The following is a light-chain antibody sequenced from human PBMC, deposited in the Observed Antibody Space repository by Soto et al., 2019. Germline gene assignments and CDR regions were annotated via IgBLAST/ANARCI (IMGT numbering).Light chain of an antibody. CDR2: AAS. CDR3: QQYYSTACT. Sequence: DIQMTQSPSSLSASVGDRVTITCRASQSISSYLNWYQQKPGKAPKLLIYAASSLQSGVPSRFSGSGSGTAFTRTISSLQTEDFATYYGQQYYSTACTFGQGTKLEIK. J-gene: IGKJ2*02. V-gene: IGKV1-39*01. CDR1: QSISSY.